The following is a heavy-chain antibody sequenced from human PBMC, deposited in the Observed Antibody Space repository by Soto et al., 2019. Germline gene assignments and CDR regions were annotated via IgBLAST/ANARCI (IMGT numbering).Heavy chain of an antibody. CDR3: ARTNLGLGYMDV. CDR2: INHSGST. CDR1: GGSFSGYY. V-gene: IGHV4-34*01. J-gene: IGHJ6*03. D-gene: IGHD3-16*01. Sequence: SETLSLTCAVYGGSFSGYYWSWIRQPPGKGLEWIGEINHSGSTNYNPSLKSRVTISVDTSKNQFSLKLSSVTAADTAVYYCARTNLGLGYMDVWGKGTTVTVSS.